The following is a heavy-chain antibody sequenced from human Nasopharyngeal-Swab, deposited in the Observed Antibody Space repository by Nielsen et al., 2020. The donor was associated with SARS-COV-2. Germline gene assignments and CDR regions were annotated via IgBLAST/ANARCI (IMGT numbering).Heavy chain of an antibody. D-gene: IGHD2-15*01. V-gene: IGHV1-18*01. CDR3: ARESPDIVVVVAARGYYYGMDV. CDR2: ISAYNGNT. Sequence: WVRQAPGQGLEWMGWISAYNGNTNYAQKLQGRVTMTTDTSTSTAYMELRSLRPDDTAVYYCARESPDIVVVVAARGYYYGMDVWGQGTTVTSP. J-gene: IGHJ6*02.